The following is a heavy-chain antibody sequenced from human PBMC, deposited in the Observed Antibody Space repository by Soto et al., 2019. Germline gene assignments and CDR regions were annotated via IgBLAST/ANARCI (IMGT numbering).Heavy chain of an antibody. CDR1: GFPFRYYA. J-gene: IGHJ1*01. CDR2: VSGAGGKT. CDR3: AKESVWYGDQYFHH. D-gene: IGHD3-10*01. V-gene: IGHV3-23*01. Sequence: PGGSLRLSCSASGFPFRYYAMNWVRRAPGKGLQWVAGVSGAGGKTDYADSVEGRFTISRDNSKNILYLQMDSLRADDTAVYYCAKESVWYGDQYFHHWGQGTLVTVSS.